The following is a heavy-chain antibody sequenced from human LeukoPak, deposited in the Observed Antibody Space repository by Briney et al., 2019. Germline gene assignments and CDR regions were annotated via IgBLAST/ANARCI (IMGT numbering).Heavy chain of an antibody. Sequence: GGSLRLSCAASGFTFSSYSMNWVRQAPGKGLEWVSYISSSSSTIYYADSVKGRFTISRDNAKNSLYLQMNSLRAEDTAVYYCARVLNWGYWYFDLWGRGTLVTVSS. V-gene: IGHV3-48*04. D-gene: IGHD7-27*01. CDR3: ARVLNWGYWYFDL. J-gene: IGHJ2*01. CDR1: GFTFSSYS. CDR2: ISSSSSTI.